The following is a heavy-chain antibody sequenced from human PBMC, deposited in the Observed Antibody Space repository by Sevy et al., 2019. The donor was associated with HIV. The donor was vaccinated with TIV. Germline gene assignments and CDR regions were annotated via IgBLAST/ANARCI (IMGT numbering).Heavy chain of an antibody. Sequence: GGSLRLSCAASGFTISRYEMNWVRQAPGKGLEWVSYISSSGSTLYYADSVKGRFTISRDNAKNSLYLQMNSLRAEDTAVYYCAREGYYYDSSGYYWSPFDYWGQGTLVTVSS. V-gene: IGHV3-48*03. D-gene: IGHD3-22*01. CDR1: GFTISRYE. J-gene: IGHJ4*02. CDR3: AREGYYYDSSGYYWSPFDY. CDR2: ISSSGSTL.